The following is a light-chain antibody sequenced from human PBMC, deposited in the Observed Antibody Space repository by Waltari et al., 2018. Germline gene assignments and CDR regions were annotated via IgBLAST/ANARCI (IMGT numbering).Light chain of an antibody. V-gene: IGLV4-69*01. Sequence: QLMLTQSPSASASLGASVKLTCTLSSGHSSYAIAWHQQQPEKGPRYLMKGNSDGSHIKGDGIPDRFSGSSSGAGRYLTISSLQSEDEADYYCQTGGFGIWVFGGGTKLTVL. CDR2: GNSDGSH. CDR1: SGHSSYA. J-gene: IGLJ3*02. CDR3: QTGGFGIWV.